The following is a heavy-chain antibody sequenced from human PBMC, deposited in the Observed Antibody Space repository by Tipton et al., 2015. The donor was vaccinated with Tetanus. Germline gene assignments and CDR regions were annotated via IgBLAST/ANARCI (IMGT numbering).Heavy chain of an antibody. V-gene: IGHV5-51*01. D-gene: IGHD3-10*01. CDR3: ARLPKHYSASGST. CDR1: GYSFGIYW. CDR2: IYPGDSDA. Sequence: QLVQSGAEVKKPGESLKISCKGSGYSFGIYWLAWVRQMPGKGLEWMGIIYPGDSDATYNPSFQGQVTISADKSISTAYLQWTSLKPSDTAIYFCARLPKHYSASGSTWGQGTLVTVSS. J-gene: IGHJ5*02.